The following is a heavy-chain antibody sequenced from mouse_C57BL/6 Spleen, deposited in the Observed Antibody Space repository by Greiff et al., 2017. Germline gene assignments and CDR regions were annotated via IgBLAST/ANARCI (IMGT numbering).Heavy chain of an antibody. CDR2: ISYSGST. CDR1: GYSITSGYD. V-gene: IGHV3-1*01. CDR3: ARGGYYGSSTLFAY. J-gene: IGHJ3*01. D-gene: IGHD1-1*01. Sequence: EAQLQESGPGMVKPSQSLSLTCTVTGYSITSGYDWHWIRHFPGNKLEWMGYISYSGSTNYNPSLKSRISITHDTSKNHFFLKLNSVTTEDTATYYCARGGYYGSSTLFAYWGQGTLVTVSA.